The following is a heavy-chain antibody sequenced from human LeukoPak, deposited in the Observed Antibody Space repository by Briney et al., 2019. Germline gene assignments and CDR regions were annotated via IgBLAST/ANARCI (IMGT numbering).Heavy chain of an antibody. CDR2: ISGSGGST. V-gene: IGHV3-23*01. CDR1: GFTFSNYG. D-gene: IGHD2-2*03. Sequence: GGSLRLSCAASGFTFSNYGMNWVRQAPGKGLEWVSTISGSGGSTFYPDSVKGRFTISRDNSKNTLYLQMNSLRAEDTAVYYCAKDLGIVVVPAAIAGFDYWGQGTLVTVSS. J-gene: IGHJ4*02. CDR3: AKDLGIVVVPAAIAGFDY.